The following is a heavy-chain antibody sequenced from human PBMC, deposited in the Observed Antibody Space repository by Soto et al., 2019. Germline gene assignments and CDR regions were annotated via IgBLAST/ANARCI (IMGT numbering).Heavy chain of an antibody. Sequence: QITLKESGPTLVKPTQTLTLTCTFSGFSLRSTGVGVGWIRQPPGKALEWLALIYWDDDKRYSPSLESTLTITKDPSKNQVVLTMTNMDPVDTATYDCARIEDKVMFTWGRGTLVTVSS. CDR3: ARIEDKVMFT. D-gene: IGHD5-18*01. V-gene: IGHV2-5*02. J-gene: IGHJ5*02. CDR2: IYWDDDK. CDR1: GFSLRSTGVG.